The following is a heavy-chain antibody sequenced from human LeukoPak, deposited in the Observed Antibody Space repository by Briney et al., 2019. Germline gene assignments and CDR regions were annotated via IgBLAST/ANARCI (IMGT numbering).Heavy chain of an antibody. J-gene: IGHJ4*02. Sequence: GGSLRLSCAASGFTFSDYYMSWIRQAPGKGLEWVSLMSSISSRAIYYGDSVKGRFTTSRDNAKNSLYLQMSSLRLEDTAIYYCAGRDSGSYLLFWGQGILVTVSA. V-gene: IGHV3-11*01. CDR2: MSSISSRAI. CDR1: GFTFSDYY. D-gene: IGHD6-25*01. CDR3: AGRDSGSYLLF.